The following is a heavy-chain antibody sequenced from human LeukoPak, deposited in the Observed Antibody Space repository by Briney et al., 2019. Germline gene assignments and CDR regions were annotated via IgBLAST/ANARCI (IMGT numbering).Heavy chain of an antibody. CDR1: GGSISSGDYY. J-gene: IGHJ4*02. CDR2: IYYSGST. D-gene: IGHD6-6*01. Sequence: PSETLSLTCTVSGGSISSGDYYWSWIRQPPGKGLEWIGYIYYSGSTYYNPSLKSRVTISVDTSKNQFSLKLSSVTAADTAVYYCARDSRIADRDFDYWGQGTLVTVSS. CDR3: ARDSRIADRDFDY. V-gene: IGHV4-30-4*08.